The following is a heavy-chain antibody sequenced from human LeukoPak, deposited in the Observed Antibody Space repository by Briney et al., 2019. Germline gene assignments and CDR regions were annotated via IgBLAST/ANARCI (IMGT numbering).Heavy chain of an antibody. D-gene: IGHD3-16*02. J-gene: IGHJ3*02. CDR2: ISGSGGST. Sequence: GGSLRLSCAASGFTFSSYAMSWVRQAPGKGLEWVSAISGSGGSTYYADSVKGRFTISRDNSKNTLYLQMNSLRAEDTAVYYCAKTVYVGVTYHHAFDIWGQGTMVTVSS. V-gene: IGHV3-23*01. CDR1: GFTFSSYA. CDR3: AKTVYVGVTYHHAFDI.